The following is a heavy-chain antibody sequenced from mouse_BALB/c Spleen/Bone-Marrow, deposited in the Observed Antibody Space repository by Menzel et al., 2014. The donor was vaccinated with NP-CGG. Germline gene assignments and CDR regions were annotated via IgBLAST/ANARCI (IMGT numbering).Heavy chain of an antibody. CDR3: ARDINYDIYWYFDV. Sequence: EVKVVESGGGLAQPGGSLRLSCATSGFTFXDYYMSWVRQPPGKALEWLGFSRNKANGYTTEYSASVKGQFTISRDNSQSILYLQMNTLRAEDSATYYCARDINYDIYWYFDVWGAGTTVTVSS. CDR1: GFTFXDYY. J-gene: IGHJ1*01. D-gene: IGHD2-4*01. CDR2: SRNKANGYTT. V-gene: IGHV7-3*02.